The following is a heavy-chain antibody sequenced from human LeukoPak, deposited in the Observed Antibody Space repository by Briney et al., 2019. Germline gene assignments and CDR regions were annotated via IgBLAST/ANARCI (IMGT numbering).Heavy chain of an antibody. Sequence: GGSLRLSCAASGFTVSRNYMSWVRQAPGKGLEWVAVISYDGSNKYYADSVKGRFTISRDNSKNTLYLQMNSLRAEDTAVYYCARAPLDDSSGYYYTPSFDYWGQGTLVTVSS. CDR1: GFTVSRNY. CDR3: ARAPLDDSSGYYYTPSFDY. D-gene: IGHD3-22*01. J-gene: IGHJ4*02. V-gene: IGHV3-30-3*01. CDR2: ISYDGSNK.